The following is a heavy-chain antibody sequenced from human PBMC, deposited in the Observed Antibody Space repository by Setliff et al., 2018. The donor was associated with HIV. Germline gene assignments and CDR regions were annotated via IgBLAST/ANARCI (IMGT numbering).Heavy chain of an antibody. CDR1: GYTFTDYY. CDR3: AAIAYSRPDY. Sequence: ASVKVSCKASGYTFTDYYIHWVQQAPGKGLEWMGRVDPEDGETTYAEKFQGRITITADTSTDIAYMELSSLRSDDTAVYYCAAIAYSRPDYWGQGTLVTVSS. D-gene: IGHD4-4*01. CDR2: VDPEDGET. J-gene: IGHJ4*02. V-gene: IGHV1-69-2*01.